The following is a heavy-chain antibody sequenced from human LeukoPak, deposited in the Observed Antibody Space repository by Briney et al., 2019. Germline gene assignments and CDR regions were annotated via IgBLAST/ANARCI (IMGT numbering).Heavy chain of an antibody. V-gene: IGHV3-48*02. CDR3: ARERLRFPNWFDP. CDR2: TSSSSSTI. CDR1: GFTFSSYS. J-gene: IGHJ5*02. Sequence: GGSLRLSCAASGFTFSSYSMNWVRQAPGKGLEWVSYTSSSSSTIYYADSVKGRFTISRDNAKNSLYLQMNSLRDEDTAVYYCARERLRFPNWFDPWGQGTLVTVSS. D-gene: IGHD3-3*01.